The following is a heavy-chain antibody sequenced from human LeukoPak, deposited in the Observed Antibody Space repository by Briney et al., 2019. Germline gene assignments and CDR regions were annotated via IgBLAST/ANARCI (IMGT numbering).Heavy chain of an antibody. CDR2: IIPIFGTA. Sequence: GASVKVSCKASVGTFSSYAISWVRQAPGQGLEWMGRIIPIFGTANYAQKFQGRVTITTDVSTSTAYMELSSLGSEDTAVYYCARSIVVVTALDAFDIWGQGTMVTVSS. CDR3: ARSIVVVTALDAFDI. J-gene: IGHJ3*02. D-gene: IGHD2-21*02. V-gene: IGHV1-69*05. CDR1: VGTFSSYA.